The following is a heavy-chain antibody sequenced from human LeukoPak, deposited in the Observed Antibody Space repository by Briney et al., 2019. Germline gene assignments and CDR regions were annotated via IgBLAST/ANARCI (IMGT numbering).Heavy chain of an antibody. CDR2: IYSGGST. D-gene: IGHD4-17*01. J-gene: IGHJ4*02. Sequence: PGGSLRLSCAASGFTVSSNYMSWVRQAPGKGLEWVSVIYSGGSTYYADSVKGRFTISRDNSKNTLYLQMNSLRAEDTAVYYCAKRGAYGDYGNFDYWGQGTLVTVSS. CDR3: AKRGAYGDYGNFDY. CDR1: GFTVSSNY. V-gene: IGHV3-53*01.